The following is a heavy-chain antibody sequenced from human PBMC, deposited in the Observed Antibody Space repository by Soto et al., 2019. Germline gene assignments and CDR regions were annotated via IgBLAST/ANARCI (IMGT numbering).Heavy chain of an antibody. Sequence: QITLKESGPTLVKPTQTLTLTCTFSGFSLSTSGVGVGWIRQPPGKALEWLALIYWDDDKRYSPSLKSRLTITKDASKNQVVLTMTNMDPVDTATYYCAHAGGYGDYPPYYYYYMDVWGKGTTVTVSS. V-gene: IGHV2-5*02. CDR1: GFSLSTSGVG. CDR2: IYWDDDK. CDR3: AHAGGYGDYPPYYYYYMDV. J-gene: IGHJ6*03. D-gene: IGHD4-17*01.